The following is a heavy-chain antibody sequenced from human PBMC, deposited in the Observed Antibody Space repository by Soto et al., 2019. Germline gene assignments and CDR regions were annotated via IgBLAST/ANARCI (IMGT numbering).Heavy chain of an antibody. Sequence: SETLSLTCTVSGGSISSGGYYWSWIRQHPGQGLEWIGYIYYSGSTYYNPSLKSRVTISVDTSKNQFSLKLSSVTAADTAVYYCARDLGDTDGYGTPGAAFDIWGQGTMVTVSS. CDR2: IYYSGST. CDR3: ARDLGDTDGYGTPGAAFDI. V-gene: IGHV4-31*03. J-gene: IGHJ3*02. D-gene: IGHD5-12*01. CDR1: GGSISSGGYY.